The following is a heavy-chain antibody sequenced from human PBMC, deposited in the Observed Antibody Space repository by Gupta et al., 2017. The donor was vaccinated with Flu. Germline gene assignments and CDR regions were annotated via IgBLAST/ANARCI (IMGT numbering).Heavy chain of an antibody. Sequence: QVPLQPPGAGLLWPSETLSLTCAVTRGTFSGYAWSWIRQSPEKGLEWIGDVNQAGNTNYKRSIRRGRVRSVDSSKNQFSLRRNYVTADDTDAYYWARGARIHCLGGNCSPLYLDSWGQGTLVTVSS. V-gene: IGHV4-34*01. D-gene: IGHD3-16*01. CDR2: VNQAGNT. J-gene: IGHJ4*02. CDR3: ARGARIHCLGGNCSPLYLDS. CDR1: RGTFSGYA.